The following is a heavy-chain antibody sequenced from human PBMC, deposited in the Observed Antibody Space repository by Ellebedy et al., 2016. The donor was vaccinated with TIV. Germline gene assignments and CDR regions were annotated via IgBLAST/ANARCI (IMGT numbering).Heavy chain of an antibody. CDR1: GFTFSSYA. Sequence: GGSLRLXXAASGFTFSSYAMSWVRQAPGKGLEWVSAISGSGGSTYYADSVKGRFTISRDNSKNTLYLQMNSLRAEDTAVYYCANGVVPAAIFYYYGMDVWGQGTTVTVSS. V-gene: IGHV3-23*01. CDR3: ANGVVPAAIFYYYGMDV. J-gene: IGHJ6*02. D-gene: IGHD2-2*02. CDR2: ISGSGGST.